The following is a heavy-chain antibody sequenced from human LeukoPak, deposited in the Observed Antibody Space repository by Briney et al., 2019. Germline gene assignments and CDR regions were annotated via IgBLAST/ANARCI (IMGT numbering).Heavy chain of an antibody. CDR1: GYRFTNYW. J-gene: IGHJ6*04. V-gene: IGHV5-51*01. D-gene: IGHD2-2*01. CDR3: ARSAPSMLGYYYYGMDV. CDR2: IYPGDSDT. Sequence: GEPLQISCKGSGYRFTNYWIGWGRPMPGKGLGWMGIIYPGDSDTRYSPSFQGQVTISADKSISTAYLQWSSLKASDTAMYYCARSAPSMLGYYYYGMDVWGKGTTVTVSS.